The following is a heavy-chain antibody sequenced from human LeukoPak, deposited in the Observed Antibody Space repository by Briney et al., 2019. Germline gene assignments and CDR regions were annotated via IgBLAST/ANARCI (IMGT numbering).Heavy chain of an antibody. J-gene: IGHJ4*02. CDR2: IGSDSSPK. CDR1: GFTFSSYS. V-gene: IGHV3-48*01. D-gene: IGHD7-27*01. Sequence: GGSLRLSCAASGFTFSSYSMNWVRQVPGQGLEWVSYIGSDSSPKYYADSVWGRFTISRDNAKNSLYLQMNSLRAEDTAVYYCAIGWGYGNPYYFDDWGQGTLVTVSS. CDR3: AIGWGYGNPYYFDD.